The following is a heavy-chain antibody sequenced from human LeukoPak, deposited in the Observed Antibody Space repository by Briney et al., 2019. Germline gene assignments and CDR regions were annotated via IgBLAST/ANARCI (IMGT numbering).Heavy chain of an antibody. CDR1: GFTFSSYA. CDR2: ISKSGDTT. J-gene: IGHJ6*02. Sequence: PGGSLRLSCAASGFTFSSYAMSWVRQAPGKGPEWVSSISKSGDTTYYADSVKGRFTVSRDNSKNTLSLHMNSLRAEDMAVYYCARGSYGMDAWGQGTTVTVSS. CDR3: ARGSYGMDA. V-gene: IGHV3-23*01.